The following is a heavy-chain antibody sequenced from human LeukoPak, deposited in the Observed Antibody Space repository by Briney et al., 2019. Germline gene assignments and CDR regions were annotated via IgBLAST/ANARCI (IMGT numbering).Heavy chain of an antibody. CDR3: ARHGTITMVRGRLRYYYMDV. V-gene: IGHV3-66*04. Sequence: GGSLRLSCAASGFTFSSYGMSWVRQAPGKGLEWVSVIYSRGSTYYADSVKGRFTISRDNSKNTLYLQMNSLRAEDTAAYYCARHGTITMVRGRLRYYYMDVWGKGATVTISS. CDR2: IYSRGST. D-gene: IGHD3-10*01. J-gene: IGHJ6*03. CDR1: GFTFSSYG.